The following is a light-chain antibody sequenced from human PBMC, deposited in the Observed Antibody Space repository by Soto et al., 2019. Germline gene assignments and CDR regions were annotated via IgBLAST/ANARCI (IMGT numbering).Light chain of an antibody. J-gene: IGKJ5*01. Sequence: VLTQPPGTLSFSPLVIAPLSFMVSQSVTSAYFAWYQQKPGQAPRRLIYGVSSRATGIPDRFSGSGSGTDFTLTISRLEPEDVGVYYCKQYGTSPITFGQGTRLEIK. V-gene: IGKV3-20*01. CDR2: GVS. CDR3: KQYGTSPIT. CDR1: QSVTSAY.